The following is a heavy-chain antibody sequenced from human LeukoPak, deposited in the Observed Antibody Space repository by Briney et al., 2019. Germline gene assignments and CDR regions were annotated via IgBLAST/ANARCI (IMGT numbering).Heavy chain of an antibody. CDR1: GFTFSSYA. CDR2: ISGSGGST. CDR3: AKRKGYDISGYYGMLLDH. D-gene: IGHD3-22*01. J-gene: IGHJ4*02. V-gene: IGHV3-23*01. Sequence: GGSLRLSCAASGFTFSSYAMSWVRQAPGKGLEWVSGISGSGGSTLYADSVKGRFTISRDNSKNTLYLQMNSLRAEDTAVYYCAKRKGYDISGYYGMLLDHWGQGTLVTVSS.